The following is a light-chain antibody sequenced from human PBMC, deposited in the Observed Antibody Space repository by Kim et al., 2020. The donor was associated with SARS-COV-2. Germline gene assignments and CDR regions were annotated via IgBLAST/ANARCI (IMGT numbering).Light chain of an antibody. V-gene: IGLV3-1*01. J-gene: IGLJ3*02. CDR1: KLGDKY. Sequence: VPPGQTASITCSGDKLGDKYACWYQQKPGQSPVLVIYQDRKRPSGIPERFSGSNSGNTATLTISGTQAMDEADYYCQAWDSSTWVFGGGTQLTVL. CDR3: QAWDSSTWV. CDR2: QDR.